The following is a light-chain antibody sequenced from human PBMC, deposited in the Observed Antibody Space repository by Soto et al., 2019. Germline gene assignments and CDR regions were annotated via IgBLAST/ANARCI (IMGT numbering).Light chain of an antibody. Sequence: QSALTQPASVSGSPGQSITISCTGTSSDVGSYNLVSWYQQYPGKAPKLMIYEGSKWPSGVSNRFSGSKSGNTASLTISGLQAEDEADYYCCSYARSSTLVFGGGTKLTVL. CDR3: CSYARSSTLV. J-gene: IGLJ2*01. CDR2: EGS. CDR1: SSDVGSYNL. V-gene: IGLV2-23*01.